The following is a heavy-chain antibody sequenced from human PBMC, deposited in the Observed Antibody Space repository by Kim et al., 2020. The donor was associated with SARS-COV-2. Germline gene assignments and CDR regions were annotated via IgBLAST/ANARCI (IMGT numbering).Heavy chain of an antibody. Sequence: GGSLRLSCAASGFTFSSYAMHWVRQAPGKGLEWVAVISYDGSNKYYADSVKGRFTISRDNSKNTLYLQMNSLRAEDTAVYYCAIVRGSSSWLPVDYWGQGTLVTVSS. CDR1: GFTFSSYA. D-gene: IGHD6-13*01. V-gene: IGHV3-30*04. J-gene: IGHJ4*02. CDR2: ISYDGSNK. CDR3: AIVRGSSSWLPVDY.